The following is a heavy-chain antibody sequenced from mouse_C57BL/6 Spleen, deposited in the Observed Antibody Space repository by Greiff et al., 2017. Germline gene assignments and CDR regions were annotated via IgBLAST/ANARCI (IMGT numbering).Heavy chain of an antibody. D-gene: IGHD2-2*01. CDR3: AYYGYDVRLLDY. V-gene: IGHV1-53*01. CDR1: GYTFTSYW. J-gene: IGHJ2*01. CDR2: INPSNGGT. Sequence: QVQLKQPGTELVKPGASVKLSCKASGYTFTSYWMHWVKQRPGQGLEWIGNINPSNGGTNYNEKFKSKATLTVDKSSSTAYMQLSSLTSEDSAVYYCAYYGYDVRLLDYWGQGTTLTVSS.